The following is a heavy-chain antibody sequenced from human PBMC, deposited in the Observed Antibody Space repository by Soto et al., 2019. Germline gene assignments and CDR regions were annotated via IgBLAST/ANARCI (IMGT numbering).Heavy chain of an antibody. J-gene: IGHJ4*02. CDR2: ISGSGGTT. CDR3: AKTPRQWLVYFDY. D-gene: IGHD6-19*01. Sequence: PGGSLRFSCAASGFTFSNYAIAWVRQAPGKGLEWVSGISGSGGTTYYADSVKGRFTISRDNSKDTLHPQMNSLRAEDTAVYYCAKTPRQWLVYFDYWGQGALVTVSS. V-gene: IGHV3-23*01. CDR1: GFTFSNYA.